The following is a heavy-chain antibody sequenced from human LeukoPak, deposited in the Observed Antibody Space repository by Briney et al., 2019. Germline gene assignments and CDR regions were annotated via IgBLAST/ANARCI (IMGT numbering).Heavy chain of an antibody. J-gene: IGHJ6*02. V-gene: IGHV3-53*01. CDR1: GFTVSGNY. Sequence: GGSLRLSCAASGFTVSGNYMSWVRQAPGKGLEWVSVIYSGGNTYYADSVKGRFTISRDNSKNTLYLQMNSLRAEDTAVYYCARDLVSSYGMDVWGQGTTVTVSS. CDR3: ARDLVSSYGMDV. D-gene: IGHD1-14*01. CDR2: IYSGGNT.